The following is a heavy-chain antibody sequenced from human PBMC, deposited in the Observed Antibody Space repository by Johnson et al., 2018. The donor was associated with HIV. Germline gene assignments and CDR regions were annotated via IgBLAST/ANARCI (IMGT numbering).Heavy chain of an antibody. V-gene: IGHV3-30*03. CDR1: GFTFSSYG. J-gene: IGHJ3*02. CDR2: ISYDGSNK. D-gene: IGHD6-19*01. CDR3: VRGRLYSSGWTHGGAFDI. Sequence: QVQLVESGGGVVKPGRSLRLSCAASGFTFSSYGMHWVRQAPGKGLEWVAVISYDGSNKYYADSVKGRFTISRDNSKNTLYLQMNSLRAEDTAVYYCVRGRLYSSGWTHGGAFDIWGPGTMVAVSS.